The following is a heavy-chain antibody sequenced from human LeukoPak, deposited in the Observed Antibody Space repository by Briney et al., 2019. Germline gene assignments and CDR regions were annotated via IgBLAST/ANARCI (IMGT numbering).Heavy chain of an antibody. CDR3: AREDFWSGYPLSYFDY. Sequence: PGGSLRLSCAASGFTFSSYSMNWVRQAPGKGLEWVSSISSSSSYIYYADSVKGRFTISRDNAKNSLCLQMNSLRAEDTAVYYCAREDFWSGYPLSYFDYWGQGTLVTVSS. V-gene: IGHV3-21*01. J-gene: IGHJ4*02. D-gene: IGHD3-3*01. CDR1: GFTFSSYS. CDR2: ISSSSSYI.